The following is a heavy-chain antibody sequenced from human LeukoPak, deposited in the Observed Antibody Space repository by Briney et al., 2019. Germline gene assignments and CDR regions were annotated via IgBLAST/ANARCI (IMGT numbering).Heavy chain of an antibody. CDR1: GGSVSSSNW. CDR3: ASNYLYCSGGSCYSGGNY. V-gene: IGHV4-4*02. J-gene: IGHJ4*02. CDR2: IYHSGST. D-gene: IGHD2-15*01. Sequence: PSGTLSLTCAVSGGSVSSSNWWSWVRQPPGKGLESIGEIYHSGSTNYNPSLKSRVTISVDKSKNQFSLKLSSVTAADTAVYYCASNYLYCSGGSCYSGGNYWGQGTLVTVSS.